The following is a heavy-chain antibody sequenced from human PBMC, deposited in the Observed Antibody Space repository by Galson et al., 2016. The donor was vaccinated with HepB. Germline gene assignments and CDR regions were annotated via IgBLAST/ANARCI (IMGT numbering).Heavy chain of an antibody. CDR3: TREANDAFDI. V-gene: IGHV3-30-3*01. J-gene: IGHJ3*02. CDR1: GFTLSKYH. CDR2: SFHDEDYT. Sequence: SLRLSCAASGFTLSKYHMHWVRQAPGKGLEWVALSFHDEDYTYYPASVKGRFTISRDNTKGTVYLHMNSLRDEDTAVYYCTREANDAFDIWGQGTMVTVSS.